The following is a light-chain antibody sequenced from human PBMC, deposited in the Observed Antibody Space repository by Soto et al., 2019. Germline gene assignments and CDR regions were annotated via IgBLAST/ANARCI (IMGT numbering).Light chain of an antibody. Sequence: IQMTQSPSSMSPSVCDRVTITCRASQSISSYLNWYQQKPGKAPKLLIYAASSLQSGVPSRFSGSGSGTDFTLTISSLQPEDFATYYCQQSYSTPITFGQGTRLEI. CDR1: QSISSY. V-gene: IGKV1-39*01. CDR2: AAS. J-gene: IGKJ5*01. CDR3: QQSYSTPIT.